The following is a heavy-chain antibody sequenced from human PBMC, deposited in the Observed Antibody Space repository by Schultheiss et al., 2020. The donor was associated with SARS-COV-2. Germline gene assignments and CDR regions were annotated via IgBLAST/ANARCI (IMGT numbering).Heavy chain of an antibody. CDR2: INYSGST. CDR3: ARGHVDIVVVVAATHFDY. CDR1: GGSFSGYY. Sequence: SETLSLTCAVYGGSFSGYYWSWIRQHPGKGLEWIGYINYSGSTYYNPSLKSRVTISVDTSKNQFSLKLSSVTAADTAVYYCARGHVDIVVVVAATHFDYWGQGTLVTVSS. D-gene: IGHD2-15*01. J-gene: IGHJ4*02. V-gene: IGHV4-34*09.